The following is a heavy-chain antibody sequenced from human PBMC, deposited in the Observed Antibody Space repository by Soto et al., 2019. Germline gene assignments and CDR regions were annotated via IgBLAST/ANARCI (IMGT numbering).Heavy chain of an antibody. J-gene: IGHJ4*03. Sequence: QVQLVQSGAEVKKPGSSVRVSCRSSGDTFSSYIVNWLRLAPGRGLEWMGRVIPVLTTTDYAQNFRGRVTISADRSTNTVSLDLGSVRSADTAVYYCARRRYCGYDCYHKPYSGRDVWGQGSLVTVAS. D-gene: IGHD2-21*02. CDR1: GDTFSSYI. CDR2: VIPVLTTT. CDR3: ARRRYCGYDCYHKPYSGRDV. V-gene: IGHV1-69*08.